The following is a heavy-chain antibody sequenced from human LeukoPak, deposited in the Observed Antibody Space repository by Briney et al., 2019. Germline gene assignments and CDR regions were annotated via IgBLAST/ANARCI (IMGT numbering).Heavy chain of an antibody. J-gene: IGHJ5*02. Sequence: PSETLSLTCTVSGASISSSYWSWIRQPPGKGLEWLGYIYYSGTTKYNPSLKSRVTISVDTSKNQFSLKVNSVAAADTAVYYCARGQPQRYSSGWYVNWFDPWGQGTLVTVSS. V-gene: IGHV4-59*01. CDR3: ARGQPQRYSSGWYVNWFDP. D-gene: IGHD6-19*01. CDR2: IYYSGTT. CDR1: GASISSSY.